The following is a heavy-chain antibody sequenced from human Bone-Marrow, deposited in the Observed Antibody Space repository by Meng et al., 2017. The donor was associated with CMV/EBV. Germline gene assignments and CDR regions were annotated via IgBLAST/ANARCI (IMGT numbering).Heavy chain of an antibody. CDR1: GFTFSSFA. CDR3: AKSGVPRRLVGYHLDY. J-gene: IGHJ4*02. Sequence: GESLKISCAASGFTFSSFAMNWVRQAPGKGLEWVSVVSGSGGATFYRDSVEGRLTISRDNSRNTVYLHMNSLRGEDTAIYYCAKSGVPRRLVGYHLDYWGRGTLVTVSS. V-gene: IGHV3-23*01. D-gene: IGHD2-15*01. CDR2: VSGSGGAT.